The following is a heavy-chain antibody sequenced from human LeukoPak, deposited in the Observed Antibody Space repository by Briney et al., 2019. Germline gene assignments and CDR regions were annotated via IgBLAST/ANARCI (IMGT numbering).Heavy chain of an antibody. CDR2: IYHSGST. V-gene: IGHV4-30-2*01. CDR3: ASTNTADGANWFDP. J-gene: IGHJ5*02. CDR1: GGSINSGDYS. D-gene: IGHD6-13*01. Sequence: ASETLSLTCAVCGGSINSGDYSWSWIRQPPGKGLEWIGYIYHSGSTYYNPSLMSRVTISVDRSKNQFSLKLSSVTAADTAVYYCASTNTADGANWFDPWGQGTLVTVSS.